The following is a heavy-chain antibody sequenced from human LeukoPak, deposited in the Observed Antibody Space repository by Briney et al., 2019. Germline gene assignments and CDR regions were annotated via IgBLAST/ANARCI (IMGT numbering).Heavy chain of an antibody. CDR2: INHSGST. D-gene: IGHD4-17*01. V-gene: IGHV4-34*01. CDR1: GGSFSGYY. CDR3: ARTSPRDGDYYYYGMDV. Sequence: SETLSLTCAVYGGSFSGYYWSWLRQPPGKGLEWIGEINHSGSTNYNPSLKSRVTISVDTPKNQFSLKLSSVTAADTAVYYSARTSPRDGDYYYYGMDVWGQGTTVTVSS. J-gene: IGHJ6*02.